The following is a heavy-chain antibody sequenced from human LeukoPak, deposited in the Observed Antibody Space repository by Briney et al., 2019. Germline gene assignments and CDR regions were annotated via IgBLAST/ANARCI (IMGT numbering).Heavy chain of an antibody. CDR1: GFTFDDYA. Sequence: GGSLRLSCAASGFTFDDYAMHWVRQAPGKGLEWVSGISWNSGSIGYADSVKGRFTISRDNAKNSLYLQMNSLRAEDTALYYCAKDIRGIAVASFDYWGQGTLVTVSS. CDR3: AKDIRGIAVASFDY. J-gene: IGHJ4*02. D-gene: IGHD6-19*01. V-gene: IGHV3-9*01. CDR2: ISWNSGSI.